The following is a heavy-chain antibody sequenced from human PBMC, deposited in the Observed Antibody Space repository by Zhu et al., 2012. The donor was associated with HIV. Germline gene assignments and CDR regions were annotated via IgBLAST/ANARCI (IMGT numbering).Heavy chain of an antibody. V-gene: IGHV4-4*09. CDR3: ANMYYYGSGSYYSGAFDI. J-gene: IGHJ3*02. Sequence: QVQLQESGPGLVKPSETLSLTCTVSGGSISSYYWSWIRQPPGKGLEWIGYIYTSGSTNYNPSLKSRVTISVDTSKNQFSLKLSSVTAADTAVYYCANMYYYGSGSYYSGAFDIWGQGQWSPSLQ. CDR2: IYTSGST. D-gene: IGHD3-10*01. CDR1: GGSISSYY.